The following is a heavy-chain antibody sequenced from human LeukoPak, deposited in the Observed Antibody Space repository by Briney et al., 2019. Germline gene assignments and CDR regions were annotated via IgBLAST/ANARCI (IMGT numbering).Heavy chain of an antibody. D-gene: IGHD3-16*01. CDR3: ARVTFGLHVTDV. CDR2: ISGDSWYI. J-gene: IGHJ6*02. V-gene: IGHV3-21*06. CDR1: GFTFSPYS. Sequence: PGGSLRLSCAASGFTFSPYSMIWVRQAPGNGLEWVSSISGDSWYIFYTDSLEGRFTISRDNAKNSLYLQMISLRVEDTAVYYCARVTFGLHVTDVWGHGTTVAVSS.